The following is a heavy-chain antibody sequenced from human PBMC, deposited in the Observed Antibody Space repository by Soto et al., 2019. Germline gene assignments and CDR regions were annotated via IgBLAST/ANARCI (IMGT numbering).Heavy chain of an antibody. J-gene: IGHJ4*02. CDR2: ISSSSSYI. CDR1: GFTFSSYS. D-gene: IGHD1-26*01. CDR3: ARDFPNSGSYPFDY. Sequence: GGSLRLSCAASGFTFSSYSMNWVRQAPGKGLEWVSSISSSSSYIYYADSVKGRFTISRDNAKNSLYLQMNSLRAEDTAVYYCARDFPNSGSYPFDYWGQGTLVTVSS. V-gene: IGHV3-21*01.